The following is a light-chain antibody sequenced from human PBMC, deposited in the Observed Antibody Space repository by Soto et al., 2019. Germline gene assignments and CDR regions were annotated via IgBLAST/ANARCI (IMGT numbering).Light chain of an antibody. CDR2: GAS. Sequence: DIQMTQSPSTLSASVGGRVTITCRASQSVGTWVAWYQQKPGKAPKLLIYGASNLESGVPSRFSGSGSGTEFTLTITTLQPDDFATYYCQQYNSYYTFGQGTKLEIK. J-gene: IGKJ2*01. V-gene: IGKV1-5*01. CDR3: QQYNSYYT. CDR1: QSVGTW.